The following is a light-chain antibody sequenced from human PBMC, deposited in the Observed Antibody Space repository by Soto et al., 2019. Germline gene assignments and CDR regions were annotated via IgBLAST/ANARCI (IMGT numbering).Light chain of an antibody. Sequence: EIVLTQSPGTLSLSPGERATLSCRASQSVSSSYLVWYQQKPGQAPRLLIYDTSSRATGIPDRFSGGGSGTDFTLTISRLEPEYFAVYYCQQYAGSPWTFGQGTKVEIK. CDR2: DTS. V-gene: IGKV3-20*01. CDR1: QSVSSSY. CDR3: QQYAGSPWT. J-gene: IGKJ1*01.